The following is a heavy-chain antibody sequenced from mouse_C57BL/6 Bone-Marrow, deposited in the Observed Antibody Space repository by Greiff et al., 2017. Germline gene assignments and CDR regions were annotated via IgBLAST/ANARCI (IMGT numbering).Heavy chain of an antibody. J-gene: IGHJ2*01. CDR2: IHPNSGST. Sequence: QFQLQLPGSELVKPGASVKLSCKASGYTFTSYWMHWVKQRPGQGLEWIGMIHPNSGSTNYNEKFTRNATLTVDKSSSTAYMQLSSLTSEDSAVYYCAELGLFDYWGQGTTLTVSS. CDR1: GYTFTSYW. D-gene: IGHD4-1*01. V-gene: IGHV1-64*01. CDR3: AELGLFDY.